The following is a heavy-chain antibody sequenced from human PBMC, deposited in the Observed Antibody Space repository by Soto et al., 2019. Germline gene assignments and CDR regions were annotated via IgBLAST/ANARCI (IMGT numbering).Heavy chain of an antibody. CDR3: ARFGGSLFPYYYYGMDV. Sequence: QVQLVQSGAEVKKPGSSVKVSCKASGGTFSSYAISWVRQAPGQGLEWMGGIIPIFGTANYAQKFQGRVTITADESTSTAYMELSRLRSEDTAVYYCARFGGSLFPYYYYGMDVWGQGTTVTVSS. J-gene: IGHJ6*02. CDR2: IIPIFGTA. CDR1: GGTFSSYA. V-gene: IGHV1-69*01. D-gene: IGHD3-10*01.